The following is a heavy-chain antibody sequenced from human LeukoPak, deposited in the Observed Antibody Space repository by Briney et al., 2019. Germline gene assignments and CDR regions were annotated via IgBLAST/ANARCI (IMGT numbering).Heavy chain of an antibody. CDR1: GGSISSGGYY. Sequence: SETLSLTCTVSGGSISSGGYYWSWVRQHPGKGLEWIGYIYYSGSTYYNPSLKSRVTISVDTSKNQFSLKLSAVTAADTAVYYCARGGVYCSGGSCYSSTFDYWGQGTLVTVSS. D-gene: IGHD2-15*01. CDR3: ARGGVYCSGGSCYSSTFDY. V-gene: IGHV4-31*03. J-gene: IGHJ4*02. CDR2: IYYSGST.